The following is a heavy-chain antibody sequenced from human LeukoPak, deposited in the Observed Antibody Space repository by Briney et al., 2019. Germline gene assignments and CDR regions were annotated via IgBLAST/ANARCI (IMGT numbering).Heavy chain of an antibody. V-gene: IGHV4-39*07. CDR3: ARDPPPRMVWGVPKPDYYYYYMDV. D-gene: IGHD3-10*01. Sequence: PSETLSLTCTVSGGSISSSSYYWGWIRQPPGEGLEWIGSIYYSGSTYYNPSLKSRVTISVDTSKNQFSLKLSSVTAADTAVYYCARDPPPRMVWGVPKPDYYYYYMDVWGKGTTVTVSS. CDR1: GGSISSSSYY. J-gene: IGHJ6*03. CDR2: IYYSGST.